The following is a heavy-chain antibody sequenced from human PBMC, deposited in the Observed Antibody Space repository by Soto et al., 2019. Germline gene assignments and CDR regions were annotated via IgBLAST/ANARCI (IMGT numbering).Heavy chain of an antibody. CDR3: TRRRPDIAVAAGFDY. CDR1: GFSFSCSA. D-gene: IGHD2-2*01. CDR2: VGSKANTYET. J-gene: IGHJ4*02. Sequence: GGSLRLSCAYSGFSFSCSAMHWVRQASGKGVEWVCRVGSKANTYETAYAASVKGRFTISRDDSKNMAYLQMNRMKNDETAVYYCTRRRPDIAVAAGFDYCGQGTLVTVSS. V-gene: IGHV3-73*01.